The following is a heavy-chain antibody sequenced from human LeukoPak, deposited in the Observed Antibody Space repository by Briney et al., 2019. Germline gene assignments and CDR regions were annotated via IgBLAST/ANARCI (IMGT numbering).Heavy chain of an antibody. Sequence: SETLSLTCAVYGGSFSGYYWSWIRQPPGKGLEWIGEINHSGSTNYNPSLKSRVTISVDTSKNQFSLKLSSVTAADTAVYYCAKSYCSSTSCYLYPRAVWGKGTTVPVS. D-gene: IGHD2-2*01. CDR2: INHSGST. CDR1: GGSFSGYY. CDR3: AKSYCSSTSCYLYPRAV. V-gene: IGHV4-34*01. J-gene: IGHJ6*03.